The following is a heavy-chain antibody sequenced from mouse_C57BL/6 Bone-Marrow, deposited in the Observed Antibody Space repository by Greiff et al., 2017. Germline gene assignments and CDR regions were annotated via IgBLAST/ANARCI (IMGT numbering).Heavy chain of an antibody. D-gene: IGHD2-1*01. V-gene: IGHV1-54*01. CDR1: GYAFTNYL. CDR3: ARWQLPSPFAY. CDR2: INPGSGGT. J-gene: IGHJ3*01. Sequence: QVQLQQSGAELVRPGTSVKVSCKASGYAFTNYLIEWVKQRPGQGLEWIGVINPGSGGTNYNEKFKGKATLTADKSSSTAYMQLSSLTSEDSAVXFCARWQLPSPFAYWGQGTLVTVSA.